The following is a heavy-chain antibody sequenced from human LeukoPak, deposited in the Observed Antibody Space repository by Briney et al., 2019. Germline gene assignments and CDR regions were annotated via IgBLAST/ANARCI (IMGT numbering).Heavy chain of an antibody. CDR1: GFTFSSYG. D-gene: IGHD6-19*01. Sequence: GGSLRLSCAASGFTFSSYGMHWVRQAPGKGLEWVAVISYDGSNKYYADSVNGRFTISRDNSKNTLYLQMNSLRAEDTAVYYCAKDAVAGGGKGYYFDYWGQGTLVTVSS. CDR3: AKDAVAGGGKGYYFDY. V-gene: IGHV3-30*18. J-gene: IGHJ4*02. CDR2: ISYDGSNK.